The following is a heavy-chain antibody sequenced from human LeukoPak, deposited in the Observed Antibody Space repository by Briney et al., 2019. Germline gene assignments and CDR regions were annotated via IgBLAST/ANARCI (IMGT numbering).Heavy chain of an antibody. V-gene: IGHV3-66*02. CDR1: GFTVSSNY. D-gene: IGHD6-13*01. CDR2: IYSGGST. J-gene: IGHJ6*02. CDR3: ARQPGIAAAGQYYYYYYGMDV. Sequence: GGSLRLSCAASGFTVSSNYMSWVRQAPGKGLEWVSVIYSGGSTYYADSVKGRFTISRDNSKSTLYLQMNSLRAEDTAVYYCARQPGIAAAGQYYYYYYGMDVWGQGTTVTVSS.